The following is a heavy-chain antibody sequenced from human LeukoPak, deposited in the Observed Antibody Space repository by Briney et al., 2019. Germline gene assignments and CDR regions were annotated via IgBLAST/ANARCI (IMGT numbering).Heavy chain of an antibody. CDR3: ASLTLNSWGEFDY. Sequence: SETLSLTCAVSSGSISNYYWSWIRQSPGKGLEWIGYLYYSGSTNYNPSLKSRVTISVDTSKNQFSLKLSSVTAADTAVYYCASLTLNSWGEFDYWGQGTLVTVSS. D-gene: IGHD3-16*01. CDR2: LYYSGST. J-gene: IGHJ4*02. CDR1: SGSISNYY. V-gene: IGHV4-59*08.